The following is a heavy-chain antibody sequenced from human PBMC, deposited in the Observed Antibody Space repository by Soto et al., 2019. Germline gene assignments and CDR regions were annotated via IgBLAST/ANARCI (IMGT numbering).Heavy chain of an antibody. J-gene: IGHJ4*02. Sequence: ASVKVSCKASGYTFTSYYMHWVRQAPGQGLEWMGIINPSSGSTSYAQKFQGRVTMTRDTSTSTVYMELSSLRSEDTAVYYCAREHDTMVRGVLPNFDYWGQGTLVTVSS. CDR3: AREHDTMVRGVLPNFDY. D-gene: IGHD3-10*01. V-gene: IGHV1-46*03. CDR1: GYTFTSYY. CDR2: INPSSGST.